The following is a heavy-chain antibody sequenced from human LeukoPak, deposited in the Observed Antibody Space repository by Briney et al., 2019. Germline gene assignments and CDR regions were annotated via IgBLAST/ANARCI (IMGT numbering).Heavy chain of an antibody. CDR1: GYTFTSYA. CDR2: INAGNGNT. D-gene: IGHD3-10*01. CDR3: ARNGPLVWFGELFVYFDY. Sequence: GASVKVSCKASGYTFTSYAMHWVRQAPGQRLEWMGWINAGNGNTKYSQKFQGRVTITRDTSASTAYMELSSLRSEDTAVYYCARNGPLVWFGELFVYFDYWGQGTLVTVSS. J-gene: IGHJ4*02. V-gene: IGHV1-3*01.